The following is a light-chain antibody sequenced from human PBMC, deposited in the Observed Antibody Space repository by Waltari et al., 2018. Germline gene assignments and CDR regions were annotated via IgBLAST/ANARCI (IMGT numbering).Light chain of an antibody. V-gene: IGKV1-5*03. Sequence: DIQMTQSPSTLSASIGDSVTITCRASQSISTWLAWYQQKPGKAPKLLIYKASILETGVPSRFSGSGSVTEFTLTINSLQPDDFATYFCQQYNTWSSTFGQGTRLDIK. CDR2: KAS. J-gene: IGKJ5*01. CDR3: QQYNTWSST. CDR1: QSISTW.